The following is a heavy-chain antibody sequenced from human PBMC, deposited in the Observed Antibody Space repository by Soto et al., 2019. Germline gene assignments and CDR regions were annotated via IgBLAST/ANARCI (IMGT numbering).Heavy chain of an antibody. CDR3: ARGYGDYGTWFDP. Sequence: QVQLVQSGAEVKTPGASVKVSCKASGYHFPSYYMHWVRQAPGQGLEWMGIINPSGGSTSYAQKFQGRVTMTRDTSTRTVYMELSSLRSDDTAVYYCARGYGDYGTWFDPWGQGTLVTVSS. CDR2: INPSGGST. J-gene: IGHJ5*02. D-gene: IGHD4-17*01. CDR1: GYHFPSYY. V-gene: IGHV1-46*01.